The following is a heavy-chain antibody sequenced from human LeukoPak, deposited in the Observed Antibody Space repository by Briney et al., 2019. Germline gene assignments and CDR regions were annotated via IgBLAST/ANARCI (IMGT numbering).Heavy chain of an antibody. CDR3: ARGTPYGAIDY. CDR2: IIPIFGTA. D-gene: IGHD1-26*01. Sequence: ASVNVSCKASGGTFSSYAISWVRQAPGQGLEWMGGIIPIFGTANYAQKFQGRVTITADESTSTACVELSSPRSEDTAVYYCARGTPYGAIDYWGQGTLVTVSS. V-gene: IGHV1-69*13. J-gene: IGHJ4*02. CDR1: GGTFSSYA.